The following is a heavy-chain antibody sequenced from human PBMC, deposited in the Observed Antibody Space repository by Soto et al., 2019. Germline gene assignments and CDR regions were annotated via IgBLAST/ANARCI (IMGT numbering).Heavy chain of an antibody. V-gene: IGHV1-46*01. CDR3: ARVFKKGLLWSWFDP. D-gene: IGHD3-10*01. Sequence: VKVSCKASGYNFTSYYMHWVRQAPGQGLEWMGIINPSGGSTSYAQKFQGRVTMTRDTSTSTVYMELSSLRSEDTAVYYCARVFKKGLLWSWFDPWGQGTLVTVSS. J-gene: IGHJ5*02. CDR1: GYNFTSYY. CDR2: INPSGGST.